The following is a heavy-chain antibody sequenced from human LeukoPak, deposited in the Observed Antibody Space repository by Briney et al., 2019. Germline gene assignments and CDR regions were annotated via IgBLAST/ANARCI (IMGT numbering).Heavy chain of an antibody. CDR2: IWYDGSNK. CDR3: ARLIDYGRNTDLVAFDM. J-gene: IGHJ3*02. Sequence: GGSLRLSCAASGFTFSSYGMHWVRQAPGKGLEWVAVIWYDGSNKYYADSVKGRFTISRDNSKNTLYLQVNSLRAEDTAVYYCARLIDYGRNTDLVAFDMWGQGTMVTVSS. D-gene: IGHD4-23*01. V-gene: IGHV3-33*01. CDR1: GFTFSSYG.